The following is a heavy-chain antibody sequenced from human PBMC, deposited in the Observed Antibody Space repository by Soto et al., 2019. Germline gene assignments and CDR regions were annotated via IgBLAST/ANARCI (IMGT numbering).Heavy chain of an antibody. CDR2: IKSKTDGGTT. D-gene: IGHD1-26*01. CDR3: TTDPPSIFRERLRYYYYGMDV. Sequence: EVQLVESGGGLVKPGGSLRLSCAASGFTFSNAWMSWVRQAPGKGLEWVGRIKSKTDGGTTDYAAPVKGRFTISRDDSKNTLYLQMNSLKTEDTAVYYCTTDPPSIFRERLRYYYYGMDVWGQGNTVTVSS. J-gene: IGHJ6*02. CDR1: GFTFSNAW. V-gene: IGHV3-15*01.